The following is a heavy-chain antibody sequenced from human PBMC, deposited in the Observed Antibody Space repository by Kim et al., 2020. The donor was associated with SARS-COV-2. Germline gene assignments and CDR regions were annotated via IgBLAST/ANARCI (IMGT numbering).Heavy chain of an antibody. V-gene: IGHV3-13*01. Sequence: TYYPGSWKGRFTNSRENAKNSLYLQMNSLRAGDTAVYYCAIYGSGSYRYWGQGTLVTVSS. CDR3: AIYGSGSYRY. D-gene: IGHD3-10*01. J-gene: IGHJ4*02. CDR2: T.